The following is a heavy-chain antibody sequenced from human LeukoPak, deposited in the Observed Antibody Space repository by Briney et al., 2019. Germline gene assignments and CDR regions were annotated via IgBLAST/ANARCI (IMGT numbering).Heavy chain of an antibody. CDR2: ISYDGSNK. V-gene: IGHV3-30*18. CDR3: AKGTMIVLPIDY. D-gene: IGHD3-22*01. CDR1: GFTFSDYS. J-gene: IGHJ4*02. Sequence: GGSLRLSCAASGFTFSDYSINWVRQAPGKGLEWVAVISYDGSNKYYADSVKGRFTISRDNSKNTLYLQMNSLRAEDTAVYYCAKGTMIVLPIDYWGQGTLVTVSS.